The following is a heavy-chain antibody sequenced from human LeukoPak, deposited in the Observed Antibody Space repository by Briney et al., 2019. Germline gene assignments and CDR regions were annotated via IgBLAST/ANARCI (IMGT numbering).Heavy chain of an antibody. CDR3: ARDHYGSGSYKAYFDY. D-gene: IGHD3-10*01. CDR2: VYSSGAT. CDR1: GGSISSYY. Sequence: SETLSLTCTVSGGSISSYYWSWIRQPPGKGLEWIGRVYSSGATKYNPSLKSRVTISADTSKNQFSLKLPSVTAADTAVYYCARDHYGSGSYKAYFDYWGHGIQVTVSS. J-gene: IGHJ4*01. V-gene: IGHV4-59*12.